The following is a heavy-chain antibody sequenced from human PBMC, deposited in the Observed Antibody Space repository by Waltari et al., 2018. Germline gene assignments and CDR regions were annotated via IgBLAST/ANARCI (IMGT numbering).Heavy chain of an antibody. CDR2: INHSGST. V-gene: IGHV4-34*01. CDR1: GFTFSSYS. J-gene: IGHJ2*01. Sequence: VQLVESGGGLVKPGGSLRLSCAASGFTFSSYSMNWVRQAPGKGLEWIGEINHSGSTNYNPSLKSRVTISVDTSKNQFSLKLSSVTAADTAVYYCARVIFPYWYFDLWGRGTLVTVSS. D-gene: IGHD2-15*01. CDR3: ARVIFPYWYFDL.